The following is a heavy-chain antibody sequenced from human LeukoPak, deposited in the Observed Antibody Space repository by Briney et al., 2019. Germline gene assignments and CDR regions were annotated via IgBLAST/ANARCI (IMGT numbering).Heavy chain of an antibody. D-gene: IGHD2-21*02. V-gene: IGHV3-7*01. CDR2: IKQDGSEK. Sequence: GGSLRLSCAASGFTFSGYWMSWVRQAPGKGLEWVANIKQDGSEKYYVDSVKGRFTISGDNAKNSLYLQMNSLRAEDTAVYYCARRMGGGDCYWNYWGQGTLVTVSS. CDR1: GFTFSGYW. CDR3: ARRMGGGDCYWNY. J-gene: IGHJ4*02.